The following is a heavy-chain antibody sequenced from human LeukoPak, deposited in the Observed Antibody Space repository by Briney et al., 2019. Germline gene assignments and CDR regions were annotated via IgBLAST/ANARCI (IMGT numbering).Heavy chain of an antibody. Sequence: SETLSLTCTVSGGSISSGGYYWSWIRQHPGKGLEWIGYIHYSGSTYYNPSLKSRVTISVDTSKNQFSLKLSSVTAADTAVYYCARVGYNYGIDYWGQGTLVTVSS. J-gene: IGHJ4*02. CDR1: GGSISSGGYY. CDR3: ARVGYNYGIDY. CDR2: IHYSGST. D-gene: IGHD5-18*01. V-gene: IGHV4-31*03.